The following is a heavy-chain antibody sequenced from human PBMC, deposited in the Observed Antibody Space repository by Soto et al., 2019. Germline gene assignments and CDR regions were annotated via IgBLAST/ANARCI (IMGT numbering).Heavy chain of an antibody. V-gene: IGHV1-3*01. Sequence: QVQLVQSGAEVKKPGASVKVSCKASGSTFTSYAMHWVRQAPGQRLEWMGWINAGNGNRKYSQKFQGRVTVTRDTSASTAYMALSSLRSEDTAVYYCARDIASFDYWGQGTLVTVSS. CDR3: ARDIASFDY. CDR2: INAGNGNR. CDR1: GSTFTSYA. J-gene: IGHJ4*02. D-gene: IGHD6-13*01.